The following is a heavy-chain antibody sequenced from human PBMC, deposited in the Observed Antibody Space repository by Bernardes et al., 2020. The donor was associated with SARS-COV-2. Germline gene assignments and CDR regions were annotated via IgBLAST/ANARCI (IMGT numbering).Heavy chain of an antibody. J-gene: IGHJ5*02. V-gene: IGHV1-24*01. D-gene: IGHD3-10*01. CDR1: GYTLTELS. CDR2: FDPEDGET. Sequence: ASVKVSCKVSGYTLTELSMHWVRQAPGKGLEWMGGFDPEDGETIYAQKFQGRVTMTEDTSTDTAYMELSSLRSEDTAVYYCATGPPYGSGAGWFDPWGQGTLVTVSS. CDR3: ATGPPYGSGAGWFDP.